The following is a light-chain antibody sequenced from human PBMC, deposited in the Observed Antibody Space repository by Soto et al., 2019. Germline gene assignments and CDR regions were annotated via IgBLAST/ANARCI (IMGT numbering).Light chain of an antibody. V-gene: IGKV3D-15*01. CDR1: QSVNSN. CDR3: QQHGQWPIT. Sequence: EIVMTQSPATLSVSPGERATLSCRASQSVNSNYLAWYQQKPGQAPRLLIYGISKRATDIPDRFSGSGSGTEFTLTISSLQPEDFATYYCQQHGQWPITCGQGTRLEI. J-gene: IGKJ5*01. CDR2: GIS.